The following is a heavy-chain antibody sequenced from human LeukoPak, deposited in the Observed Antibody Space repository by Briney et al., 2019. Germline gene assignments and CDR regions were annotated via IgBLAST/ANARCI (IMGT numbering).Heavy chain of an antibody. J-gene: IGHJ6*02. Sequence: GASVKVSCKASGGTFSSYAISWVRQAPGQGLEWMGGIIPIFGTANYAQKFQGRVTITADESTSTAYMELSSLRSEDTAVYYCARKAVTNYYCYYGMDVWGQGTTVTVSS. CDR2: IIPIFGTA. CDR3: ARKAVTNYYCYYGMDV. V-gene: IGHV1-69*13. D-gene: IGHD4-17*01. CDR1: GGTFSSYA.